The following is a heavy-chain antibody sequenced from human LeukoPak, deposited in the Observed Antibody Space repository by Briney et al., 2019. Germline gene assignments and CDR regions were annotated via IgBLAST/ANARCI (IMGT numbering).Heavy chain of an antibody. J-gene: IGHJ4*02. Sequence: SVKVSCKASGGTFSSYAISWVRQAPGQGLEWMGGSIPIFGTANYAQKFQGRVTITADESTSTAYMELSSLRSEDTAVYYCARALCSGSTSCYWFFDYWGQGTLVTVSS. CDR1: GGTFSSYA. CDR2: SIPIFGTA. CDR3: ARALCSGSTSCYWFFDY. D-gene: IGHD2-2*01. V-gene: IGHV1-69*01.